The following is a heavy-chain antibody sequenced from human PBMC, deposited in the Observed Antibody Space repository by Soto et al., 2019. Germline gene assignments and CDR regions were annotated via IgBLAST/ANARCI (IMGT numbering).Heavy chain of an antibody. D-gene: IGHD2-2*01. CDR1: GGSFSGYY. CDR3: ARGRRSIPDQLLKYYYGMDV. V-gene: IGHV4-34*01. CDR2: INHSGST. Sequence: QVQLQQWGAGLLKPSETLSLTCAVYGGSFSGYYWSWIRQPPGKGLEWIGEINHSGSTNYNPSLKSRVTISVDTSKNQFSLKLSSVTAADTAVYYCARGRRSIPDQLLKYYYGMDVWGQGTTVTVSS. J-gene: IGHJ6*02.